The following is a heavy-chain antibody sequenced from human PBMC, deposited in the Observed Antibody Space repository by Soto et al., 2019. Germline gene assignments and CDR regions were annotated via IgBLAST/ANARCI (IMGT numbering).Heavy chain of an antibody. J-gene: IGHJ5*02. CDR3: AAIQLWYWFDP. Sequence: QVTLKESGPVLVKPTETLTLTCTVSGFSLSNARMGVSWIRQPPGKALEWLAHIFSNDETTYSTTLKSRLTISKDTSKSQLVLTMTNMDPVDTATYYCAAIQLWYWFDPWGQGTLVTVSS. D-gene: IGHD5-18*01. V-gene: IGHV2-26*01. CDR1: GFSLSNARMG. CDR2: IFSNDET.